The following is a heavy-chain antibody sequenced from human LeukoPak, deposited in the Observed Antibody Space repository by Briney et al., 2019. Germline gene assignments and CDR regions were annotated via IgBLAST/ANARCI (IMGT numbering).Heavy chain of an antibody. V-gene: IGHV4-4*07. CDR2: IYTSGST. J-gene: IGHJ6*03. Sequence: SETLSLTCAVSGYSISSGYYWSWIRQPAGKGLEWIGRIYTSGSTNYNPSLKSRVTMSVDTSKNQFSLKLSSVTAADTAVYYCARAGYNWNDGYYYYYMDVWGKGTTVTVSS. D-gene: IGHD1-20*01. CDR3: ARAGYNWNDGYYYYYMDV. CDR1: GYSISSGYY.